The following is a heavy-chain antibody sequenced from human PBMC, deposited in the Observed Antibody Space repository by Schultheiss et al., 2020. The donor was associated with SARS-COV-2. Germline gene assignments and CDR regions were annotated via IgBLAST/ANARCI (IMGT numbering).Heavy chain of an antibody. D-gene: IGHD6-13*01. CDR2: IYYSGST. CDR3: ARGPRKAPAGTRLGLDYSMDV. CDR1: GVSISSGGYY. Sequence: SETLSLTCTVSGVSISSGGYYWSWIRQHPGKGLECIGYIYYSGSTYYNPSLKSRVIITVDTSKNQFSLKLSSVTAGETAVYYCARGPRKAPAGTRLGLDYSMDVWGQGTTVTVSS. J-gene: IGHJ6*02. V-gene: IGHV4-31*03.